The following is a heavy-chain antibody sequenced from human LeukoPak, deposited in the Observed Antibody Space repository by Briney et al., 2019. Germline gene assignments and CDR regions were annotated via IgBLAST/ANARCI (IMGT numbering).Heavy chain of an antibody. D-gene: IGHD6-13*01. CDR2: LSGSGGSP. V-gene: IGHV3-23*01. CDR3: ANALGGGNTWYYFDC. J-gene: IGHJ4*02. CDR1: GFTFSSYD. Sequence: AESLRLTCAASGFTFSSYDMSWVRQAPGKGLEWVSSLSGSGGSPNYANSVKGRFTISRDNYKNTLYLQMNSLRVEDTAVYYCANALGGGNTWYYFDCWGQGTLVTVSS.